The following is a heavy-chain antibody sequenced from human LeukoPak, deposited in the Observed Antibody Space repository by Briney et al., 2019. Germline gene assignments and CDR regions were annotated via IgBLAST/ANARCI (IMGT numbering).Heavy chain of an antibody. Sequence: PGGSLRLSCAASGFTVSSKYMSWVRQAPGKGLEWVSVIYSGGSTYYADSVKGRFTISRDNSKNTVYLQMNSLRAEGTAVYYCARESSGWLQLFDYWGQGTLVTVSS. J-gene: IGHJ4*02. CDR2: IYSGGST. CDR3: ARESSGWLQLFDY. D-gene: IGHD5-24*01. V-gene: IGHV3-66*01. CDR1: GFTVSSKY.